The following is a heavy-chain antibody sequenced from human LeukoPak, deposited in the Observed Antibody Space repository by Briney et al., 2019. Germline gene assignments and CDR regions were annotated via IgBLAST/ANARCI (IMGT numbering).Heavy chain of an antibody. J-gene: IGHJ6*02. V-gene: IGHV4-59*08. CDR3: ARNLAAAGYYYYYGMDV. D-gene: IGHD6-13*01. Sequence: PSETLSLTCTVSGGSISSYYWSWIRQPPGKGLEWIGYIYYSGSTNYNPSLKSRVTISVDTSKNQFSLKLSSVTAADTAVYYCARNLAAAGYYYYYGMDVWGQGTTVTVSS. CDR1: GGSISSYY. CDR2: IYYSGST.